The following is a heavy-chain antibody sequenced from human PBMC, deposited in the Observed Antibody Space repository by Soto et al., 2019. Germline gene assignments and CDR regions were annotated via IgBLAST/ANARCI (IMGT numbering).Heavy chain of an antibody. D-gene: IGHD2-2*01. Sequence: GGSLRLSCAASGFTFSSYWMHWVRQAPGKGLVWVSRINSDGSSTSYADSVKGRFTISRDNAKNTLYLQMNSLRAEDTAVYYCAKEGRVVPAATYYYYMDVWGKGTTVTVSS. CDR2: INSDGSST. J-gene: IGHJ6*03. V-gene: IGHV3-74*01. CDR3: AKEGRVVPAATYYYYMDV. CDR1: GFTFSSYW.